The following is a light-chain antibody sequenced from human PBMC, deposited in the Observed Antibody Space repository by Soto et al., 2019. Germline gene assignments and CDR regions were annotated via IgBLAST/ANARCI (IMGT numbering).Light chain of an antibody. CDR2: DVS. Sequence: QSALTQPASVSGSPGQSITISCTGTSSDVGGYNYISWYQQHAGKAPKLMIYDVSSRPSGVSDRFSGSKSGNTASLTISGLQAEDEADYYCSSYTLRGEVFGGGTTLTVL. J-gene: IGLJ2*01. V-gene: IGLV2-14*01. CDR3: SSYTLRGEV. CDR1: SSDVGGYNY.